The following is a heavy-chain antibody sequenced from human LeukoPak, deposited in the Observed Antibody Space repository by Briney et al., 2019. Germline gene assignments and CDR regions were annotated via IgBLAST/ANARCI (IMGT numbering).Heavy chain of an antibody. J-gene: IGHJ6*02. V-gene: IGHV1-8*01. CDR3: ARAYCSGGSCYSGYYYYGMDV. CDR1: GYTFTSYD. Sequence: ASVKVSCKASGYTFTSYDINWVRQATGQGLEWMGWVNPNSGNTGYAQKFQGRVTMTRNTSISTAYMELSSLRSEDTAVYYCARAYCSGGSCYSGYYYYGMDVWGQGTTVTVSS. CDR2: VNPNSGNT. D-gene: IGHD2-15*01.